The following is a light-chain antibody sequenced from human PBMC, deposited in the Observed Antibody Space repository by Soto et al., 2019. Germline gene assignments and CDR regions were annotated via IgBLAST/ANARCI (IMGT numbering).Light chain of an antibody. J-gene: IGKJ1*01. Sequence: DIVMTQSPLVLPVSPGEPASISCRASESLLYKNGFSYLDWYLQKPGQSPQLLIYLGSNRASGASYRFTGAGSSTNFTLEISVVEPEDAGFYYCMQARETPWTFGQGTKVEI. CDR1: ESLLYKNGFSY. CDR3: MQARETPWT. V-gene: IGKV2-28*01. CDR2: LGS.